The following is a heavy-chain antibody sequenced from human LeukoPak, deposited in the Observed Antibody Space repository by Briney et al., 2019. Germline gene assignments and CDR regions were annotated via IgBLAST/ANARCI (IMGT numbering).Heavy chain of an antibody. CDR3: ARLGARQMLEY. Sequence: GSLLLCCAASEFPFSSYWRSGGRQAPGKGGGGVANIKQDGCQIYYLDSVKGRFTVSRDNAKNSLYLQMNSLRAEDTAVYYCARLGARQMLEYWGQGTLVTVS. CDR2: IKQDGCQI. D-gene: IGHD4-17*01. J-gene: IGHJ4*02. V-gene: IGHV3-7*01. CDR1: EFPFSSYW.